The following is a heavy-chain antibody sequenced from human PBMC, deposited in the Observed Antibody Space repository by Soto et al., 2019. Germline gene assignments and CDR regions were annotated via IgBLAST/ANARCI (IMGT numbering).Heavy chain of an antibody. Sequence: QVQLQESGPGLVKPSETLSLTCIVSGVSISSGYCTWIRQSPGKGLGWIGYISHSGLRHYRASLQSRLTMSVETSKNQCSLNLTSATAADTAIYYCAKSNTTCPGCYSWGQGTLVTVSS. CDR1: GVSISSGY. CDR2: ISHSGLR. J-gene: IGHJ5*02. D-gene: IGHD2-2*01. CDR3: AKSNTTCPGCYS. V-gene: IGHV4-59*01.